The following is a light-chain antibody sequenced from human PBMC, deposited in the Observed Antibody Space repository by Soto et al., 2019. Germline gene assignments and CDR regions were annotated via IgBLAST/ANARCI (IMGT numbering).Light chain of an antibody. CDR3: QQYGSSPPYT. Sequence: EIVLTQSPGTLSLSPGERATLSCRASQTVTGNYLAWYQQKPGQSPRLLIYGSSDRATGIPDRFSGSGSGTDCTLTISRVDPEDFAVYYCQQYGSSPPYTFGQGTRLEIK. V-gene: IGKV3-20*01. CDR2: GSS. CDR1: QTVTGNY. J-gene: IGKJ2*01.